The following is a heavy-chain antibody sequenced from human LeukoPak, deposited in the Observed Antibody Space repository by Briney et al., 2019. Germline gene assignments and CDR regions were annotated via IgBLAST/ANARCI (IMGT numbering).Heavy chain of an antibody. CDR1: GGSISSYY. V-gene: IGHV4-59*01. CDR2: IYYSGST. CDR3: ARGPLEWYYFDY. D-gene: IGHD3-3*01. Sequence: TSETLSLTCTVSGGSISSYYWSGIRQPPGKGLEWIGYIYYSGSTNYNPSLKSRVTISVDTSKNQFSLKLSSVTAADTAVYYCARGPLEWYYFDYWGQGTLVTVSS. J-gene: IGHJ4*02.